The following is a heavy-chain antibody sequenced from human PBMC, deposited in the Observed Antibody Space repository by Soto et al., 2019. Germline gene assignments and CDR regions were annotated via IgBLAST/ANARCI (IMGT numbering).Heavy chain of an antibody. V-gene: IGHV5-10-1*01. Sequence: GESLKISCKGSGYSFTSYWISWVRQMPGKGLEWMGRIDPSDSYTNYSPSFQGHVTISADKSISTAYLQWSSLKASDTAMYYCARQGYYYDSSGYHPYSDYWGQGTLVTVSS. CDR1: GYSFTSYW. CDR3: ARQGYYYDSSGYHPYSDY. J-gene: IGHJ4*02. D-gene: IGHD3-22*01. CDR2: IDPSDSYT.